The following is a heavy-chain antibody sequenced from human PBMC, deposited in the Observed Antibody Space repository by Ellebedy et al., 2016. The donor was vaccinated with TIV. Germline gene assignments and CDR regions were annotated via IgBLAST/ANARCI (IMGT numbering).Heavy chain of an antibody. Sequence: GESLKISCATSGFPFSDYYMAWIRQAPGKGLEWVSFITSGDTIYYANSVKGRFTISRDNAKNSLSLQMNSLRAEDTAVYYCARVDWSDVDVRHFYFDYWGQGTQVTVSS. V-gene: IGHV3-11*01. CDR3: ARVDWSDVDVRHFYFDY. D-gene: IGHD3-3*01. CDR1: GFPFSDYY. J-gene: IGHJ4*02. CDR2: ITSGDTI.